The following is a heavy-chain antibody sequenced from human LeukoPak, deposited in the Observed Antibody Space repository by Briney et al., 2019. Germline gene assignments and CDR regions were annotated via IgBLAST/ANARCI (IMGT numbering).Heavy chain of an antibody. Sequence: SETLSLTCTVSGGSISSYYWSWIRQPPGKGLEWIGYIYYSGSTNYNPSLKSRVTISVDTSKNQFSLKLSSVTAADTALYYCAREAWVSGDSKYRYYGIDVWGQGTTVTVSS. CDR1: GGSISSYY. J-gene: IGHJ6*02. D-gene: IGHD4-17*01. V-gene: IGHV4-59*01. CDR3: AREAWVSGDSKYRYYGIDV. CDR2: IYYSGST.